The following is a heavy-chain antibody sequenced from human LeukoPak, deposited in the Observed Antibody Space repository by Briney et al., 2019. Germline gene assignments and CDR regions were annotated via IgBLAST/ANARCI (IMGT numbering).Heavy chain of an antibody. CDR2: IYYSGST. J-gene: IGHJ6*02. D-gene: IGHD3-16*01. Sequence: SETLSLTCTVSTGSISSSSHYWGWIRQPPGKGLEWIGYIYYSGSTNNNPSLNSRVTISLDTSTNQFSLRLGSVTAADTAVYYSARHGGSLGYYYGMDVWGQGTTVSVSS. CDR1: TGSISSSSHY. CDR3: ARHGGSLGYYYGMDV. V-gene: IGHV4-61*05.